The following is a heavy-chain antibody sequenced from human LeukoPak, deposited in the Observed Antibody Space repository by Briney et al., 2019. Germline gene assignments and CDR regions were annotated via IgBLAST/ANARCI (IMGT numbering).Heavy chain of an antibody. Sequence: GGSLRLSCAASGFTVSSNYMSWVRQAPGKGLEWVSVIYSGGSTYYADSVKGRFTISRDNSKNTLYLQMNSLRAEDTAVYYCARENYYDSSGYDYWGQGTLVTVSS. CDR1: GFTVSSNY. CDR2: IYSGGST. CDR3: ARENYYDSSGYDY. V-gene: IGHV3-53*01. J-gene: IGHJ4*02. D-gene: IGHD3-22*01.